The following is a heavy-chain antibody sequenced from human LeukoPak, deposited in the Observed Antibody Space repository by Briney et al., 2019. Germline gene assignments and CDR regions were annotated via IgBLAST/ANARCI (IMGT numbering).Heavy chain of an antibody. Sequence: GGSLRLSCAASGXTFSSYGMHWVRQAPGKGLEWVAIIWYDGSNKYYADSVKGRATISRDNSKNTLYLQMNSLRAEDTAVYYCAREFGKYYFDYWGQGTLVTVSS. CDR3: AREFGKYYFDY. CDR1: GXTFSSYG. J-gene: IGHJ4*02. CDR2: IWYDGSNK. D-gene: IGHD3-16*01. V-gene: IGHV3-33*01.